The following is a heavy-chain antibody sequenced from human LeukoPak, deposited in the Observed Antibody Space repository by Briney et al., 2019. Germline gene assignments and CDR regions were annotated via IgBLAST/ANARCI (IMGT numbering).Heavy chain of an antibody. D-gene: IGHD2-15*01. CDR1: GGSISSYY. CDR3: ARECSGGSCYPYYFDY. CDR2: IYTSGST. J-gene: IGHJ4*02. V-gene: IGHV4-4*07. Sequence: SETLSLTCTVSGGSISSYYWSWIRQPAGKGLEWIGRIYTSGSTNYNPSLKSRVTMSVDTSKNQFSLKLSSVTAADTAVYYCARECSGGSCYPYYFDYCGQGTLVTVSS.